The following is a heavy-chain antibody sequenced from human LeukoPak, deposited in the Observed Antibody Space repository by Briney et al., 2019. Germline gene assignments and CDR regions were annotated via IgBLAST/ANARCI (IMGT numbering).Heavy chain of an antibody. CDR1: GGSISSSSYY. D-gene: IGHD3-10*01. V-gene: IGHV4-39*07. Sequence: SETLSLTCTVSGGSISSSSYYGGWIRQPPGKGLEWIGSIYYSGSTYYNPSLKSRVTISVDTSKNQFSLKLSSVTAADTAVYYYARDMMVWGVITDNWFDPWGQGTLVTVSS. CDR3: ARDMMVWGVITDNWFDP. CDR2: IYYSGST. J-gene: IGHJ5*02.